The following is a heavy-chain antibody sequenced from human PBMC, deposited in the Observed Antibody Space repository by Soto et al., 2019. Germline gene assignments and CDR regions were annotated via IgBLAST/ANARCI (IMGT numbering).Heavy chain of an antibody. CDR1: GGSISSYY. D-gene: IGHD3-3*01. CDR2: IYYSGST. J-gene: IGHJ4*02. V-gene: IGHV4-59*01. Sequence: SETLSLTCTVSGGSISSYYWSWIRQPPGKGLEWIGYIYYSGSTNYNPSLKSRVTISVDTSKNQFSLKLSSVTAADTAVYYCAGGINYDFLICYYFDYWGLGTLVTVSS. CDR3: AGGINYDFLICYYFDY.